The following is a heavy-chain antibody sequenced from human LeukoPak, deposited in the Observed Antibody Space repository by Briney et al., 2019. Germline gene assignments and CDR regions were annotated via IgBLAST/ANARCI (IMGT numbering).Heavy chain of an antibody. CDR2: ISYDGSNK. J-gene: IGHJ3*02. Sequence: GGSLRLSCAASGFTFSSYGMHWVRQAPGKGLEWAAVISYDGSNKYYADSVKGRFTISRDNSKNTLYLQMNSLRAEDTAVYYCAKDWTVTRWNDAFDIWGQGTMVTVSS. D-gene: IGHD4-17*01. CDR1: GFTFSSYG. CDR3: AKDWTVTRWNDAFDI. V-gene: IGHV3-30*18.